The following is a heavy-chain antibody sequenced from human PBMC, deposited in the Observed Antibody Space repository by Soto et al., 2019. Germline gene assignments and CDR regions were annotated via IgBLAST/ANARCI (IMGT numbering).Heavy chain of an antibody. CDR3: ARHLVGGGWFDP. Sequence: QLQLQESGPGLVKPSETLSLTCTVSGASISSRSYYWGWIRQPPGKGLEWIGSSYYSGNTYYNPSLKSRVTISVDPSKNQFSLKLTSVTAADTAVYFCARHLVGGGWFDPWGQGTLVTVSS. D-gene: IGHD6-6*01. CDR2: SYYSGNT. V-gene: IGHV4-39*01. CDR1: GASISSRSYY. J-gene: IGHJ5*02.